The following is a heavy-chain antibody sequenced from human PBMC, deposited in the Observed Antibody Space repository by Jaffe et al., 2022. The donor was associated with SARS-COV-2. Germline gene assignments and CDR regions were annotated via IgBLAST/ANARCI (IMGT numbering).Heavy chain of an antibody. CDR3: AKSPSVNFDYYYYGMDV. Sequence: EVQLLESGGGLVQPGGSLRLSCAASGFTFSSYAMSWVRQAPGKGLEWVSAISGSGGSTYYADSVKGRFTISRDNSKNTLYLQMNSLRAEDTAVYYCAKSPSVNFDYYYYGMDVWGQGTTVTVSS. CDR2: ISGSGGST. V-gene: IGHV3-23*01. J-gene: IGHJ6*02. D-gene: IGHD4-4*01. CDR1: GFTFSSYA.